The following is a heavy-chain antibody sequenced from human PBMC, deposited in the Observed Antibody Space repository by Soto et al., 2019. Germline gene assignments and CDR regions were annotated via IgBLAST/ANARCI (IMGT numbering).Heavy chain of an antibody. V-gene: IGHV4-30-4*01. CDR2: IYYSGST. CDR1: GGSISSGDYY. J-gene: IGHJ4*02. D-gene: IGHD3-10*02. Sequence: SETLSLTCTVSGGSISSGDYYWSWIRQPPGKGLEWIGYIYYSGSTYYNPSLKSRVTISVDTSKNQFSLKLSSVTAADTAVYYCARHDSGTMSVTPYWGQGTLVTVSS. CDR3: ARHDSGTMSVTPY.